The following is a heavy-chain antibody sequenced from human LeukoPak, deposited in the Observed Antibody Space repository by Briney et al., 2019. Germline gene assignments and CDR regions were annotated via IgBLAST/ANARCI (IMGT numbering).Heavy chain of an antibody. Sequence: PGGSLRLSCAASGFTVSSNYMSWVRQAPGKGLEWVAAITGSGDYTYYADSVKGRFTISRDNSKNTLYLQMNSLRAEDTAVYYCAKDGGYSGYDLFQNWGQGTLVTVSS. V-gene: IGHV3-23*01. CDR1: GFTVSSNY. CDR2: ITGSGDYT. CDR3: AKDGGYSGYDLFQN. J-gene: IGHJ4*02. D-gene: IGHD5-12*01.